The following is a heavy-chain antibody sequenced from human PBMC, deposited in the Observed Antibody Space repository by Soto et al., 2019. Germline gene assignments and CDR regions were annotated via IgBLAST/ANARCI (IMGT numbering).Heavy chain of an antibody. CDR1: GFTSGFTFSNYA. Sequence: PVGSLRLSCAASGFTSGFTFSNYAMHWVRQAPGKGLEWVAVISYDGTNKYYGDSVKGRFTISRDDSKNTLYLQLNSLRAEDTAVYYCARGDESSEYRPGNYWGKGTQVTVSS. CDR3: ARGDESSEYRPGNY. CDR2: ISYDGTNK. J-gene: IGHJ4*02. D-gene: IGHD3-22*01. V-gene: IGHV3-30*03.